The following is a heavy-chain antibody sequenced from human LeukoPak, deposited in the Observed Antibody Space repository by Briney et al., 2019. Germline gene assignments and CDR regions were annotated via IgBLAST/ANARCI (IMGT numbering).Heavy chain of an antibody. J-gene: IGHJ4*02. CDR3: VTNRATTGSFWGVLDY. CDR2: FDPEDGEA. CDR1: GYTLSELS. Sequence: ASEKVSCKVSGYTLSELSIHWVRQTPGKGLEWMGGFDPEDGEATYAQQFQGRVTVTEDTSSDTAYMELSSLRSEDTAVYYCVTNRATTGSFWGVLDYWGQGTLVTVSS. V-gene: IGHV1-24*01. D-gene: IGHD1-26*01.